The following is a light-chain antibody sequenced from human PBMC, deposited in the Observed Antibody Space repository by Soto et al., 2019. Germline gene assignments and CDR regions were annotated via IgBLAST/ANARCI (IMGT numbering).Light chain of an antibody. CDR1: NIGSKS. CDR2: YDS. J-gene: IGLJ2*01. CDR3: QVWDSSSDHVV. V-gene: IGLV3-21*04. Sequence: YELTQPPSVSVAPGKTARITCGGNNIGSKSVHWNQQKPGQAPVLVIYYDSDRPSGIPERFSGSNSGNTATLTISRVEAGDEADYYCQVWDSSSDHVVFGGGTKLTVL.